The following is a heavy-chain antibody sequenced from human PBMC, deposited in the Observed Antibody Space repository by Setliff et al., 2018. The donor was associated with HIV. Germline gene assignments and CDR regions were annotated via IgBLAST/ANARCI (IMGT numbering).Heavy chain of an antibody. D-gene: IGHD2-2*02. V-gene: IGHV3-49*04. Sequence: PGGSLRLSCRGSGFTFDDYAMSWVRQAPGRGLEWVSFIRSKIYGGTTEYAASVKGRFTISRDDSKSIAYLQMNSLKTEDTAVYYCTRVREVPAAIPDYYYYRDVWGKGTTVTVS. CDR1: GFTFDDYA. J-gene: IGHJ6*03. CDR2: IRSKIYGGTT. CDR3: TRVREVPAAIPDYYYYRDV.